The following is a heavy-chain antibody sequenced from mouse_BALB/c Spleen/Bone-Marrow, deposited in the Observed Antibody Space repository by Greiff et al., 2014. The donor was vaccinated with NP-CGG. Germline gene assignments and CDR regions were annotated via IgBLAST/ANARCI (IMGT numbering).Heavy chain of an antibody. J-gene: IGHJ1*01. V-gene: IGHV1-9*01. CDR3: ARGGVRGGYWYFDV. D-gene: IGHD2-14*01. CDR2: ILPGSGST. CDR1: GYTFSSYW. Sequence: QVQLKQSGAELMKPGASVKISCKATGYTFSSYWIEWVRQRPGHGLEWIGEILPGSGSTNYNEKFKGKATFTADTSSNTAYMQRSRLTSGDSAVYYWARGGVRGGYWYFDVWGAGTTVTVSS.